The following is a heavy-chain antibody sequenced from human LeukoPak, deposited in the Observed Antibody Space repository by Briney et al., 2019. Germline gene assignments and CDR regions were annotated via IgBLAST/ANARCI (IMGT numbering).Heavy chain of an antibody. CDR3: ARGIVVVPAAQRRYYYYYMDV. Sequence: KTSETLSLTCAVYGGSFSVYYWSWIRQPPGKGLEWIGEINHSGSTNYNPSLKSRITISVDTSKNQFSLKLSSVTAADTAVYYCARGIVVVPAAQRRYYYYYMDVWGKGTTVTVSS. CDR2: INHSGST. J-gene: IGHJ6*03. CDR1: GGSFSVYY. V-gene: IGHV4-34*01. D-gene: IGHD2-2*01.